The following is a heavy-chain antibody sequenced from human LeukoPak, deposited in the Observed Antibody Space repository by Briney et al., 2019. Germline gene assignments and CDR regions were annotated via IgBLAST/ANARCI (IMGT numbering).Heavy chain of an antibody. CDR2: ISSSSSYI. CDR1: GFTFSSYS. V-gene: IGHV3-21*01. J-gene: IGHJ3*02. CDR3: ARFELRYFDWLLSDDAFDI. Sequence: PGGSLRLSCAASGFTFSSYSMNWVRQAPGKGLEWASSISSSSSYIYYADSVKGRFTISRDNAKNSLYLQMNSLRAEDTAVYYCARFELRYFDWLLSDDAFDIWGQGTMVTVSS. D-gene: IGHD3-9*01.